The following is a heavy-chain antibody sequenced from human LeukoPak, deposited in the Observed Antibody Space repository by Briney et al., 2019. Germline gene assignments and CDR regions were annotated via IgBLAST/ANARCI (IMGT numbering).Heavy chain of an antibody. V-gene: IGHV1-18*01. J-gene: IGHJ6*03. Sequence: ASVKVSCKASGYTFTSYGISWVRQAPGQGLEWMGWISAYNGNTNYAQKLQGRVTMTTDTSTSTAYMELRSLRSDDTAVYYCAREGYYDFWSGYPSYMDVWGKGTTVTVSS. CDR1: GYTFTSYG. CDR2: ISAYNGNT. D-gene: IGHD3-3*01. CDR3: AREGYYDFWSGYPSYMDV.